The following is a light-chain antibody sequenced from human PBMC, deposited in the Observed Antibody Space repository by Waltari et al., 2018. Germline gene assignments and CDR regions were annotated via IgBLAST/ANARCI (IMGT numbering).Light chain of an antibody. V-gene: IGLV1-44*01. CDR3: AAWDDSLNAYL. J-gene: IGLJ2*01. Sequence: QSVLTQPPSASGTPGQRVTISCSGRNSNIGSNPVNWYQQLPGAAPKLLIYSRSQRTSGVPNRFSDSKSATSASLAISGLQAEDEADYYCAAWDDSLNAYLFGGGTKLTVL. CDR2: SRS. CDR1: NSNIGSNP.